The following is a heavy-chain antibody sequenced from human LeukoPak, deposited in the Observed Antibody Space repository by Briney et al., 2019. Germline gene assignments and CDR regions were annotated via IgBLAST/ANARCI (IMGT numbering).Heavy chain of an antibody. CDR3: ARVGGSNYYYYGMDV. CDR1: GGSISGYY. D-gene: IGHD2-15*01. Sequence: TSETLSLTCSVSGGSISGYYWSWIRQPPGKGLEWIGYIYYSGSTNYNPSLKSRVIISVDTSKNQFSLKLSSVTAADTAEYYCARVGGSNYYYYGMDVWGQGTTVTVSS. J-gene: IGHJ6*02. CDR2: IYYSGST. V-gene: IGHV4-59*08.